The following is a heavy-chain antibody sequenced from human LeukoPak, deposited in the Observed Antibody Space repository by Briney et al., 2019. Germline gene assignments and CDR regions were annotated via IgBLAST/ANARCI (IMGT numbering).Heavy chain of an antibody. V-gene: IGHV3-21*01. J-gene: IGHJ6*03. CDR2: ISTSSSYI. CDR3: AKSADNYYYYYMDV. Sequence: GGSLRLSCAASGFTFSSYSMSWVRQAPGKGLEWVSSISTSSSYIYYADSVKGRFTISRDNAKNSLYLQMNSLRAEDTAVYYCAKSADNYYYYYMDVWGKGTTVTVSS. D-gene: IGHD3-3*01. CDR1: GFTFSSYS.